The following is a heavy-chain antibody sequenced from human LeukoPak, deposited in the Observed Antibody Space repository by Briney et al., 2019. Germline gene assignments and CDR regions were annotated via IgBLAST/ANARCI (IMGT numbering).Heavy chain of an antibody. CDR2: ISAYNGNT. D-gene: IGHD3-10*01. CDR3: ARAVTMVRGVPDPSYYYYGMDV. J-gene: IGHJ6*02. CDR1: GYTFTSYG. V-gene: IGHV1-18*01. Sequence: ASVKVSCKASGYTFTSYGISWVRQAPGQGLEWMGWISAYNGNTNYAQKLQGRVTMTTDTSTSTAYMELRSLRSDDTAVYHCARAVTMVRGVPDPSYYYYGMDVWGQGTTVTVSS.